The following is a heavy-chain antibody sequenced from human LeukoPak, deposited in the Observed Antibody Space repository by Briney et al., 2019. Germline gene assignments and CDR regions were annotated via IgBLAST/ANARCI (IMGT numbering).Heavy chain of an antibody. CDR3: ARGYSYGFDWFDP. CDR2: IYYSGST. V-gene: IGHV4-59*01. D-gene: IGHD5-18*01. CDR1: GGSISSYY. J-gene: IGHJ5*02. Sequence: SETLSLTCTVSGGSISSYYWSWIRQPPGKGLEWIGYIYYSGSTNYNPSLKSRVTISEDTSKYQFSLKLSSVTAADTAVYYCARGYSYGFDWFDPWGQGTLVTVSS.